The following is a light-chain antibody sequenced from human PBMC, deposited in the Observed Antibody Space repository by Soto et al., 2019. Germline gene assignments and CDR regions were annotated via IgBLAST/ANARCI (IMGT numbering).Light chain of an antibody. CDR2: GAS. Sequence: EIVLTQSPGTLSLSPGERATLSCRASQSVSSSYLAWYQQKPGQAPRLLIYGASSRATGIPDRFSGSGSGTDFTLTTSRLEPEDFAVYYCQQYGSSPFTFGPGTKVEIK. CDR1: QSVSSSY. V-gene: IGKV3-20*01. J-gene: IGKJ3*01. CDR3: QQYGSSPFT.